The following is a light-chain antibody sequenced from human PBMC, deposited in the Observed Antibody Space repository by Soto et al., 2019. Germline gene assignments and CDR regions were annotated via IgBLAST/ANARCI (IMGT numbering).Light chain of an antibody. CDR3: QQYGSSPYT. Sequence: EIVLTQSPGTLYLSPGERATLSCRASQSVSSGNLAWYPQKPGQAPRLLLFGVSHRTTGVPDRFSGRGSGTDFTLTISRLEPEDFAVYSCQQYGSSPYTFGQGTKLEI. CDR2: GVS. J-gene: IGKJ2*01. CDR1: QSVSSGN. V-gene: IGKV3-20*01.